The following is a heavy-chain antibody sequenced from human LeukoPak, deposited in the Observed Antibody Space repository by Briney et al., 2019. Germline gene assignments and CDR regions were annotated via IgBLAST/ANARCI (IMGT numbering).Heavy chain of an antibody. Sequence: GGSLRLSCAASGFTFSTSTMSWVRQAPGRGLEWVSAIRGTGSPTYYADSVKGRFTISRDNSKNALYLQMNGLRAEDTAVYYCARARASGRSGFDYWGQGTLVTVSS. CDR2: IRGTGSPT. D-gene: IGHD2-15*01. CDR1: GFTFSTST. CDR3: ARARASGRSGFDY. V-gene: IGHV3-23*01. J-gene: IGHJ4*02.